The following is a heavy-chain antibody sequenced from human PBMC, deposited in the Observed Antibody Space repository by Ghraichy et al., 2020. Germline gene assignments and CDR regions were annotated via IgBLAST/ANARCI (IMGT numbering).Heavy chain of an antibody. CDR3: ARVPRYSSGIDY. J-gene: IGHJ4*02. D-gene: IGHD6-19*01. CDR2: IIPILGIA. Sequence: SVKVSCKASGGTFSSYTISWVRQAPGQGLEWMGRIIPILGIANYAQKFQGRVTITADKSTSTAYMELSSLRSEDTAVYYCARVPRYSSGIDYWGQGTLVTVSS. CDR1: GGTFSSYT. V-gene: IGHV1-69*02.